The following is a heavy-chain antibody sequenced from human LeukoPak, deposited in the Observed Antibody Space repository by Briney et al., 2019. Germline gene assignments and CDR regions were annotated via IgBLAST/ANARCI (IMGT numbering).Heavy chain of an antibody. Sequence: GRSLRLSCAGSGFTFSDFALHWVRQAPGKGLEWVAVISYDGTIQYYSDSVKGRFTISRDNAKNSLSLQMSSLRAEDTAVYYCARDRNTDFWSGYYTNYFDYWGQGTLVIVSS. CDR2: ISYDGTIQ. CDR3: ARDRNTDFWSGYYTNYFDY. V-gene: IGHV3-30*04. J-gene: IGHJ4*02. CDR1: GFTFSDFA. D-gene: IGHD3-3*01.